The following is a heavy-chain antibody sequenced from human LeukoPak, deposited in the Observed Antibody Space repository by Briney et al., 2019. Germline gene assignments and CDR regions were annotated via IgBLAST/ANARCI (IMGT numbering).Heavy chain of an antibody. D-gene: IGHD6-13*01. J-gene: IGHJ3*02. CDR3: ARVPEGISPSADAFDI. CDR1: GFTFNKYG. V-gene: IGHV3-20*04. CDR2: INPNGDSR. Sequence: GGSLRLSCAASGFTFNKYGMSWVRQAPGKGLEWVSGINPNGDSRSYVDSVKGRFTISRDDAKNSLDLQMNSLRAEDTALYYCARVPEGISPSADAFDIWGQGTMVTVSS.